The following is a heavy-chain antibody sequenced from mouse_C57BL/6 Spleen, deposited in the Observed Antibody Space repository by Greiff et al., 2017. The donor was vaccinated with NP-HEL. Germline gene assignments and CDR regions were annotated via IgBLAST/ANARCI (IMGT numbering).Heavy chain of an antibody. J-gene: IGHJ4*01. V-gene: IGHV1-69*01. D-gene: IGHD1-1*01. Sequence: QVQLQQPGAELVMPGASVKLSCKASGYTFTSYWMHWVKQRPGQGLEWIGEIDPSDSYTNYNQKFKGKSTLTVDKSSSTAYMQLSSLTSEDSAVYYCARIYGSRRYAMDYWGHGTSVTVSS. CDR1: GYTFTSYW. CDR2: IDPSDSYT. CDR3: ARIYGSRRYAMDY.